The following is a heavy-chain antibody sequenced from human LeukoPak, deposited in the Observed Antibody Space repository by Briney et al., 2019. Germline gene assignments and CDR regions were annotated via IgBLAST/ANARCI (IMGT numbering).Heavy chain of an antibody. D-gene: IGHD3-22*01. Sequence: ASVKVSCKASGYTFTSYGISWVRQAPGQGLEWMGWISAYNGNTNYAQKLQGRVTMTTDTSTSTAYMELRSLRSDDTAVYYCARDLWAYYDSSGYYRFDYWGQRTLVTVSS. J-gene: IGHJ4*02. CDR3: ARDLWAYYDSSGYYRFDY. CDR1: GYTFTSYG. V-gene: IGHV1-18*01. CDR2: ISAYNGNT.